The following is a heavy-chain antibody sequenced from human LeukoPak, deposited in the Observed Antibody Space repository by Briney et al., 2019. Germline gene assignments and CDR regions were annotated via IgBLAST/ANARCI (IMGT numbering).Heavy chain of an antibody. CDR2: IYYSGST. J-gene: IGHJ4*02. CDR1: GVSISSSSYY. D-gene: IGHD2-2*02. Sequence: MTSETLSLTCTVSGVSISSSSYYWGWIRQPPGKGLEWIGSIYYSGSTYYNPSLKSRVTISVDTSKNQFSLKLSSVTAADTAVYYRASHYCSSTSCYTVDYWGQGTLVTVSS. V-gene: IGHV4-39*01. CDR3: ASHYCSSTSCYTVDY.